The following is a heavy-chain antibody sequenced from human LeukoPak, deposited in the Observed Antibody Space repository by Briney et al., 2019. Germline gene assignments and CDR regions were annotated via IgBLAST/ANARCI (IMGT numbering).Heavy chain of an antibody. D-gene: IGHD5-24*01. Sequence: SETLSLTCAVYGGSFSGYYWSWVRQPPGKGLEWVASLHYSGTPYYSPPLSSRISIFVDTSKRQFSLQVRSVTASDTAMYYCSRGDDSYKQGNFWGQGTLVTVSS. CDR1: GGSFSGYY. V-gene: IGHV4-34*01. CDR2: LHYSGTP. J-gene: IGHJ4*02. CDR3: SRGDDSYKQGNF.